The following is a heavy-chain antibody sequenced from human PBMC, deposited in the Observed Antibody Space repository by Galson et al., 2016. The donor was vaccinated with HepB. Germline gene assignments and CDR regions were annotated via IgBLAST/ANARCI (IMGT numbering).Heavy chain of an antibody. D-gene: IGHD5-12*01. CDR2: INPSSGVT. CDR1: GYVFTGYF. Sequence: SVKVSCKASGYVFTGYFIHWVRQAPGQGLEWMGWINPSSGVTKYAQKFQGRVTMTRDTSIGTSYMQVSSLKSDDTAVYYCARGHSGYNSARIYYYYMDVWGTGTTVTVSS. V-gene: IGHV1-2*02. CDR3: ARGHSGYNSARIYYYYMDV. J-gene: IGHJ6*03.